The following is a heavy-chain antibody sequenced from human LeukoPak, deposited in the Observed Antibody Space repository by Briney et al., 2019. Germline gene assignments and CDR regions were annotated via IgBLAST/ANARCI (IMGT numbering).Heavy chain of an antibody. CDR2: IKQDGTEI. CDR1: GFTFNNYW. D-gene: IGHD3-10*01. Sequence: PGGSLRLSCAASGFTFNNYWMTWFRQAPGKGLEWVANIKQDGTEIFYVHSVRGRFIISRDNAENSLYLQMNSLRVEDTAVYYCARTPDGADYWGQGTLVTVSS. CDR3: ARTPDGADY. V-gene: IGHV3-7*01. J-gene: IGHJ4*02.